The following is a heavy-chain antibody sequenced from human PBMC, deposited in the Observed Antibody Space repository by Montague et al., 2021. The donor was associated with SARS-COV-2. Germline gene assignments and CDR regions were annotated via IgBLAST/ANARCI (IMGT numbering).Heavy chain of an antibody. CDR1: GASISSRSYH. V-gene: IGHV4-39*01. Sequence: SETLSLTCTVSGASISSRSYHWGWIRQPPGEGLEWIGFKYYSGSTYYNPILKSRVTISEDTCKNQFSLKLSSVSAADTAVYYCTTLLSSITILGVVQGYYLDDWGQGTLVTVSS. CDR3: TTLLSSITILGVVQGYYLDD. J-gene: IGHJ4*02. D-gene: IGHD3-3*01. CDR2: KYYSGST.